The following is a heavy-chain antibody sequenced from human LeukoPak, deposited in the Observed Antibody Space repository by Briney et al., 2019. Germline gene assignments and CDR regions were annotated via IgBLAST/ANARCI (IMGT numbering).Heavy chain of an antibody. Sequence: GASVKVSCKASGGTFSSYAISWVRQAPGQGLEWMGGIIPIFGTANYAQKFQGRATITADESTSTAYMELSSLRSEDTAVYYCARVIITTGGAGAFDIWGQGTMVTVSS. D-gene: IGHD3-10*01. CDR2: IIPIFGTA. V-gene: IGHV1-69*01. J-gene: IGHJ3*02. CDR3: ARVIITTGGAGAFDI. CDR1: GGTFSSYA.